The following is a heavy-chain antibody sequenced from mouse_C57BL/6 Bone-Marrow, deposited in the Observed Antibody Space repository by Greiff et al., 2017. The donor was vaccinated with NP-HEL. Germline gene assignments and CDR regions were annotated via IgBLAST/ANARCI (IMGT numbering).Heavy chain of an antibody. J-gene: IGHJ3*01. Sequence: VQLQQSGAELARPGASVKLSCKASGYTFTSYGISWVKQRTGQGLEWIGEIYPRSGNTYYNEKFKGKATLTADKSSSTAYMELRSLTSEDSAVYFCARSPVITADEGFAYWGQGTLVTVSA. CDR3: ARSPVITADEGFAY. V-gene: IGHV1-81*01. CDR1: GYTFTSYG. D-gene: IGHD1-1*01. CDR2: IYPRSGNT.